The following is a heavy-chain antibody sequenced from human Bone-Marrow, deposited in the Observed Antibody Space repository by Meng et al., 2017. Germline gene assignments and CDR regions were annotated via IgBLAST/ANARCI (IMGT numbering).Heavy chain of an antibody. CDR1: GFSFSSYA. V-gene: IGHV3-64*01. D-gene: IGHD3-22*01. CDR2: ISSNGVNT. CDR3: ARAGYYYDSSGYYN. J-gene: IGHJ4*02. Sequence: GESLKISCAASGFSFSSYAMHWVRQAPGKGLEYVSSISSNGVNTYYPNSMKGRFTVSRDNSKNTVYLQMDSLRDEDMAVYYCARAGYYYDSSGYYNWGQGTLVTVSS.